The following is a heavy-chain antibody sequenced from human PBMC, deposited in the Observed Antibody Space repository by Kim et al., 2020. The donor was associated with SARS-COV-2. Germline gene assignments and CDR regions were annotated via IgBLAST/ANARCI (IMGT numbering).Heavy chain of an antibody. CDR2: ISYDGSNK. J-gene: IGHJ4*02. Sequence: GGSLRLSCAASGFTFSSYAMHWVRQAPGKGLEWVAVISYDGSNKYYADSVKGRFTISRDNSKNTLYLQMNSLRAEDTAVYYCARDLEYYDILTGYSSATDYWGQGTLVTVSS. CDR3: ARDLEYYDILTGYSSATDY. D-gene: IGHD3-9*01. CDR1: GFTFSSYA. V-gene: IGHV3-30-3*01.